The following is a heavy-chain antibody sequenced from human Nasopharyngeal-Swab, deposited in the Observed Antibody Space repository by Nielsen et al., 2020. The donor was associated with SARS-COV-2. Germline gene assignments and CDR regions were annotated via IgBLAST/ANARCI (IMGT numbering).Heavy chain of an antibody. CDR3: ARDESGDYLGLPFDY. V-gene: IGHV4-39*07. J-gene: IGHJ4*02. Sequence: SETLSLTCTVSGASISSSINYWGWIRQSPQKGLEWLGTVSYSGTANYNPSLNSRVTISVDTSKNQFSLKLISVTAADTAVYYCARDESGDYLGLPFDYWGQGTLVTVSS. CDR2: VSYSGTA. D-gene: IGHD4-17*01. CDR1: GASISSSINY.